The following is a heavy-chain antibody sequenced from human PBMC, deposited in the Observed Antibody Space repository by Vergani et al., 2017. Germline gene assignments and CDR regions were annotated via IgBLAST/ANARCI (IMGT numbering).Heavy chain of an antibody. V-gene: IGHV1-69*04. CDR3: ARDHSSGWYGLYNWFDP. CDR1: GGTFSSYA. CDR2: IIPILGIA. J-gene: IGHJ5*02. Sequence: QVQLVQSGAEVKKPGSSVKVSCKASGGTFSSYAISWVRQAPGQGLEWMGRIIPILGIANYAQKFQGRVTITADKSTSTAYMELRSLRSDDTAVYYCARDHSSGWYGLYNWFDPWGQGTLVTVSS. D-gene: IGHD6-19*01.